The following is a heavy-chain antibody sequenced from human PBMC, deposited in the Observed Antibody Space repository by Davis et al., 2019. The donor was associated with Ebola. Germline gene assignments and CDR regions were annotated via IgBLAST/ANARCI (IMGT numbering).Heavy chain of an antibody. V-gene: IGHV1-18*01. CDR2: INPHNGNT. Sequence: ASVKVSCKVSGYTLVELSMHWVRQAPGQGLEWMGWINPHNGNTNYAQNVQGRVTMTTDTSTSTAYMEVGSLRSDDTAVYYCARAQFPTTSDHWGQGTLVTVSS. CDR1: GYTLVELS. CDR3: ARAQFPTTSDH. J-gene: IGHJ4*02. D-gene: IGHD1-1*01.